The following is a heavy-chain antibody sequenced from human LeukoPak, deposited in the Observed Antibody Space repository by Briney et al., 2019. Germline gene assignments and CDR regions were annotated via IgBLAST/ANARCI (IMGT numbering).Heavy chain of an antibody. CDR2: IYTSAST. Sequence: SETLSLTCGVSGGSISNYYWSWIRQPAGKGLEWIGRIYTSASTNYNPSLKSRVTLSVDASKNQFSLRLSSLTAADTAVYYCARGRYCSATICSGGDAFDIWGQGTVVTVSS. CDR3: ARGRYCSATICSGGDAFDI. V-gene: IGHV4-59*10. D-gene: IGHD5-24*01. J-gene: IGHJ3*02. CDR1: GGSISNYY.